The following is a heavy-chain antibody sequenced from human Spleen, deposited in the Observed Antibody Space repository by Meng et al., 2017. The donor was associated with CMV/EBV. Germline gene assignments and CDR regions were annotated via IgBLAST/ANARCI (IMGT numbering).Heavy chain of an antibody. V-gene: IGHV4-4*02. CDR2: IYPGGKT. D-gene: IGHD2/OR15-2a*01. CDR1: GGSISSNNC. J-gene: IGHJ6*02. CDR3: TRLYYFPRRDDFPPPGHYFGMDV. Sequence: SETLSLTCAVSGGSISSNNCWTWVRQSPGKGLEWIGEIYPGGKTNYNPSLKSRVTISVEKSKNQFSLRLTSVTAADTAVYFCTRLYYFPRRDDFPPPGHYFGMDVWGQGTTVTVSS.